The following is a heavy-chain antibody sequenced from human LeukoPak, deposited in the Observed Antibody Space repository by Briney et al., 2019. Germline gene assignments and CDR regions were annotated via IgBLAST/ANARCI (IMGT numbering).Heavy chain of an antibody. V-gene: IGHV3-15*01. CDR3: TTVLLRDAFDI. Sequence: GGSLRLSCAASGLTFNNSGMLWVRQAPGKGLEWVGRIKSKTDGGTTDYAAPVKGRFTISRDDSKNTLYLQMNSLKTEDTAVYYCTTVLLRDAFDIWGQGTMVTVSS. J-gene: IGHJ3*02. CDR2: IKSKTDGGTT. D-gene: IGHD3-10*01. CDR1: GLTFNNSG.